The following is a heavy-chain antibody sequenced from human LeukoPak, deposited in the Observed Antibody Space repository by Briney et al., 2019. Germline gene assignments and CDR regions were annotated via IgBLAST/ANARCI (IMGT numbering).Heavy chain of an antibody. CDR2: IYYSGST. J-gene: IGHJ4*02. CDR3: ATYASGWYLSY. CDR1: GGSINSYY. Sequence: SETLSLTCTVSGGSINSYYWTWIRQPPGKGLEWIGYIYYSGSTNYNPSPKSRVTISLDTSNNQFSLRLHSVTAADTAIYYCATYASGWYLSYWGQGTLVTVSS. D-gene: IGHD6-19*01. V-gene: IGHV4-59*01.